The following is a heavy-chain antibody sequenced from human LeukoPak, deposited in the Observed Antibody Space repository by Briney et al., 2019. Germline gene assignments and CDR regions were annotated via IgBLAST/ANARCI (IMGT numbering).Heavy chain of an antibody. J-gene: IGHJ4*02. D-gene: IGHD3-3*01. CDR2: INHSGST. CDR1: GGSFSGYY. CDR3: ARGPLAVFGVVIISGYYFDY. V-gene: IGHV4-34*01. Sequence: SETLSLTCAVYGGSFSGYYWSWIRQPPGKGLEWIGEINHSGSTNYNPSLKSRVTISVDTSKNQFSLKLSSVTAADTAVYYCARGPLAVFGVVIISGYYFDYWGQGTLVTVSS.